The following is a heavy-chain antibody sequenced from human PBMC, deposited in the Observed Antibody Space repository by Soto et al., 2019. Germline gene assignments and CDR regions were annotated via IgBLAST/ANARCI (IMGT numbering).Heavy chain of an antibody. Sequence: GGSLRLSCAGSGFTFSSYAMSWVRQAPGKGLEWVSAISGSGGSTYYADSVKGRFTISRDNSKNTLYLQMNSLRAEDTAVYYCAKGRYYYDRESWGQGTLVTVSS. CDR2: ISGSGGST. CDR3: AKGRYYYDRES. D-gene: IGHD3-22*01. V-gene: IGHV3-23*01. CDR1: GFTFSSYA. J-gene: IGHJ5*02.